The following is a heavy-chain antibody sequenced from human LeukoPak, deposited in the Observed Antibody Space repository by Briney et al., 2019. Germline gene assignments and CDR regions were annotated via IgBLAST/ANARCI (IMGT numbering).Heavy chain of an antibody. CDR1: GYSFTDYY. CDR2: INPNSGGT. CDR3: ARDMDGVPALGAFDI. V-gene: IGHV1-2*02. D-gene: IGHD2-2*03. Sequence: GASVKVSCKTSGYSFTDYYMHWVRQAPGQGLEWMGWINPNSGGTNYAQKFQGRVTMTRDTSISTAYMELSRLRSDDTAVYYCARDMDGVPALGAFDIWGQGTMVTVSS. J-gene: IGHJ3*02.